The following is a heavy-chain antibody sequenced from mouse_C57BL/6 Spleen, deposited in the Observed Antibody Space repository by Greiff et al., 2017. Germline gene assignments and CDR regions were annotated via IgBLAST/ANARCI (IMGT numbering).Heavy chain of an antibody. CDR3: ARGLRRQYAMDY. Sequence: QVQLQQPGAELVMPGASVKLSCKASGYTFTSYWMHWVKQRPGQGLEWIGEIDPSDSYTNYNQKFKGKSTLTVDQSSSTSYMQLSSLTSEDSAVYYCARGLRRQYAMDYWGQGTSVTVSS. CDR1: GYTFTSYW. D-gene: IGHD2-2*01. CDR2: IDPSDSYT. J-gene: IGHJ4*01. V-gene: IGHV1-69*01.